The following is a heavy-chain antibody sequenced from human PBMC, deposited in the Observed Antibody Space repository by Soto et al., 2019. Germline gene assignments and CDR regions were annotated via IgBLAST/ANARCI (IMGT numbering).Heavy chain of an antibody. V-gene: IGHV1-69*13. CDR2: IIPIFGTA. Sequence: SVKVSCKASGGTFSSYAISWVRQAPGQGLEWMGGIIPIFGTANYAQKFQGRVTITADESTSTAYMELSSLRSEDTAVYYCARFPPAAEGHFDYWGQGTLVTVSS. D-gene: IGHD2-2*01. CDR1: GGTFSSYA. CDR3: ARFPPAAEGHFDY. J-gene: IGHJ4*02.